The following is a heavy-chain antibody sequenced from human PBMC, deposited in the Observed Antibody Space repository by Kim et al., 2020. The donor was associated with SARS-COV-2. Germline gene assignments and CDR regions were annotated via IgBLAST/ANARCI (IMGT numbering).Heavy chain of an antibody. CDR2: IYYSGST. CDR3: ARGDYVYAFDI. V-gene: IGHV4-59*01. Sequence: SETLSLTCTVSGGSISSYYWSWIRQPPGKGLEWIGYIYYSGSTNYNPSLKSRVTISVDTSKNQFSLKPSSVTAADTAVYYCARGDYVYAFDIWGQGTMVTVSS. D-gene: IGHD4-17*01. CDR1: GGSISSYY. J-gene: IGHJ3*02.